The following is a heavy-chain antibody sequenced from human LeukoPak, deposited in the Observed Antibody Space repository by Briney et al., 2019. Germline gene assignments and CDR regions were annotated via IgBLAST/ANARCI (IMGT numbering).Heavy chain of an antibody. V-gene: IGHV3-30*01. Sequence: PGGSLRLSCAASGFTFSTYAMHWVRQPPGKGLEWVASISYADRGYKYYADSVKGRFTISRDSSENTLYLQMNSLRAEDTAVYYCARDGGATLYYYYGMDVWGQGTTVTVSS. J-gene: IGHJ6*02. D-gene: IGHD1-26*01. CDR2: ISYADRGYK. CDR3: ARDGGATLYYYYGMDV. CDR1: GFTFSTYA.